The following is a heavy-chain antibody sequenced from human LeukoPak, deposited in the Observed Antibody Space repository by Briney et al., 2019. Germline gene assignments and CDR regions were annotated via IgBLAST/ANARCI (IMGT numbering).Heavy chain of an antibody. CDR3: AKNQLGYSYGSSYFDY. V-gene: IGHV3-23*01. CDR1: GFTFSTHA. CDR2: ISGSGGST. J-gene: IGHJ4*02. D-gene: IGHD5-18*01. Sequence: GGSLRLSCAASGFTFSTHAMNWVRQAPGKGLEWVSTISGSGGSTYYADSVKGRFTISRDNSKNTLHLQMNSLRAEDTAVYYCAKNQLGYSYGSSYFDYWGQGTLVTVSS.